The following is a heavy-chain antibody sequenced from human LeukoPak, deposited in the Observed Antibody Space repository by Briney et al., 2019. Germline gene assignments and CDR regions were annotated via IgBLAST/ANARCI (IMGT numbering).Heavy chain of an antibody. CDR3: ARVRCSSTSCTYYFDY. V-gene: IGHV3-21*01. D-gene: IGHD2-2*01. Sequence: GGSLRLSCAASGFTFSSYSMNWVRQAPRKGLEWVSSISSSSSYIYYADSVKGRFTISRDNAKNSLYLQMNSLRAEDTAVYYCARVRCSSTSCTYYFDYWGQGTLVTVSS. J-gene: IGHJ4*02. CDR1: GFTFSSYS. CDR2: ISSSSSYI.